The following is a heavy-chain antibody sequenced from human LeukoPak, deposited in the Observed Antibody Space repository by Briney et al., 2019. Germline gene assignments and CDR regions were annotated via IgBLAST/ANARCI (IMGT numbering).Heavy chain of an antibody. D-gene: IGHD6-19*01. CDR2: IKQDGSVK. Sequence: PGGPLTLSCVASAFIFRTYWMNWPRQSTGKGLEGLDNIKQDGSVKHYLDSVKGRFTNSRDNAKNSLYLQMNSLRADDTAVYYCAVIDSNGWQVGLDYWGQGTQVTVSS. CDR1: AFIFRTYW. J-gene: IGHJ4*02. V-gene: IGHV3-7*01. CDR3: AVIDSNGWQVGLDY.